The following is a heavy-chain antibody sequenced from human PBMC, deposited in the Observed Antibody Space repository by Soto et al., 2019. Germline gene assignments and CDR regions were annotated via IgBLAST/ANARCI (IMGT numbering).Heavy chain of an antibody. CDR1: GFTFSNAW. D-gene: IGHD3-10*01. CDR3: NTVSGRIWFGESLPPYYGMDV. J-gene: IGHJ6*02. Sequence: PGGSLRLSCAASGFTFSNAWMSWVRQAPGKGLEWVGRIKSKTDGGTTDYAAPVKGRFTISRDDSKNTLYLQMNSLKTEDTAVYYCNTVSGRIWFGESLPPYYGMDVWGQGTTVTVSS. V-gene: IGHV3-15*01. CDR2: IKSKTDGGTT.